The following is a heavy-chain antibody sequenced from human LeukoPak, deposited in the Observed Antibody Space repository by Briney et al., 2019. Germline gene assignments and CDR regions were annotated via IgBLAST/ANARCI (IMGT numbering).Heavy chain of an antibody. J-gene: IGHJ4*02. D-gene: IGHD5-18*01. CDR2: ISSSSSTI. CDR3: AREVEYSYGFGY. V-gene: IGHV3-48*01. Sequence: GGSLRLSCAASGFTFSSYSMNWVRQAPGKGLEWVSYISSSSSTIYYADSVKGRFTISRDNSKNTLYLQMNSLRAEDTAVYYCAREVEYSYGFGYWGQGTLVTVSS. CDR1: GFTFSSYS.